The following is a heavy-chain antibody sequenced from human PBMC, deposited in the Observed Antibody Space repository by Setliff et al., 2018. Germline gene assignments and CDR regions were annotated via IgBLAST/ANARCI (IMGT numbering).Heavy chain of an antibody. V-gene: IGHV1-69*05. J-gene: IGHJ3*02. D-gene: IGHD2-2*01. CDR3: TRDTNIVVVPPHRTAFDI. CDR1: GGTFSSYA. Sequence: GASVKVSCKASGGTFSSYAISWVRQAPGQGLEWMGGIIPIFGTANYAQKFRGRVTLTKDTSTNTKYMELRSLRSDDTAVYYCTRDTNIVVVPPHRTAFDIWGQGTMVTVSS. CDR2: IIPIFGTA.